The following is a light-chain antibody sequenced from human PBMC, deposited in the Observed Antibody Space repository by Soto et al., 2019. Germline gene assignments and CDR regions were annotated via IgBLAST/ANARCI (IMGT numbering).Light chain of an antibody. CDR1: GRDIGAYNY. V-gene: IGLV2-14*01. CDR2: GVK. J-gene: IGLJ1*01. Sequence: QSALTQPASVSGSPGQSITISCTGSGRDIGAYNYVSWYQQHPGKAPKLIIYGVKNRPSGVSNCFSASKSAFTASLTISGLQAEDEADYYCSSYTTSYFYVFGPGTKVTVL. CDR3: SSYTTSYFYV.